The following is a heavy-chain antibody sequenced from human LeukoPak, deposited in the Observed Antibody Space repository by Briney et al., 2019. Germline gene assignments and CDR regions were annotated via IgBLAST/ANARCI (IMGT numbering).Heavy chain of an antibody. Sequence: PSETLSLTCAVYGGSFSGYYWSWIRQPPGKGLEWIGEINHSGSTNYNPSLKSRVTISVDTSKNQFSLKLSSVTAADTAVYYCAARGIAVAGSYWGQGTLVAVSS. D-gene: IGHD6-19*01. CDR2: INHSGST. J-gene: IGHJ4*02. CDR3: AARGIAVAGSY. V-gene: IGHV4-34*01. CDR1: GGSFSGYY.